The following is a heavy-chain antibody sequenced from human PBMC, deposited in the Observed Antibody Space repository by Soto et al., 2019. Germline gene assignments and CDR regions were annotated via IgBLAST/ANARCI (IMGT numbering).Heavy chain of an antibody. Sequence: PGGSLRLSSAASGFTFSSYAMHWVRQAPGKGLEWVAVISYDGSNKYYADSVKGRFTISRDNSKNTLYLQMNSLRAEDTAVYYRARDRVNYYDSSGYYYGWGYYYYYGMDVWGQGTTVTVSS. CDR1: GFTFSSYA. CDR3: ARDRVNYYDSSGYYYGWGYYYYYGMDV. D-gene: IGHD3-22*01. J-gene: IGHJ6*02. CDR2: ISYDGSNK. V-gene: IGHV3-30-3*01.